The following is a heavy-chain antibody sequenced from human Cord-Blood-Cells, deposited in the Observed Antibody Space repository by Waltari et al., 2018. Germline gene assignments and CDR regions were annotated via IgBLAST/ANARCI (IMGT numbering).Heavy chain of an antibody. CDR1: GFTFGDYA. CDR3: TRDFVDTAMVYYYYYYMDV. CDR2: IRSKAYGGTT. V-gene: IGHV3-49*05. Sequence: EVQLVESGGGLVTPGRSLRLSCTASGFTFGDYAMSRFRQAPGEGLVWVGFIRSKAYGGTTEDAASVKGRFTISRDDSKSIAYLQMNSLKTEDTAVYYCTRDFVDTAMVYYYYYYMDVWGKGTTVTVSS. D-gene: IGHD5-18*01. J-gene: IGHJ6*03.